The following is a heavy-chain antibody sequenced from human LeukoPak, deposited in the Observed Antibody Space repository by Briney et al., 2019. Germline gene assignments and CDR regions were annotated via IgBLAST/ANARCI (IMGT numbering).Heavy chain of an antibody. Sequence: GASVKASRKASGYSFSSYGITWVRQAPGQGLEWMGWISGYNGNTNYALKLRGRVTMTTDTSTSTAYMELRSLRSDDTAVYYCARDNYYGSGSFIRWFDPWGQGTLVTVSS. D-gene: IGHD3-10*01. CDR3: ARDNYYGSGSFIRWFDP. V-gene: IGHV1-18*01. CDR1: GYSFSSYG. J-gene: IGHJ5*02. CDR2: ISGYNGNT.